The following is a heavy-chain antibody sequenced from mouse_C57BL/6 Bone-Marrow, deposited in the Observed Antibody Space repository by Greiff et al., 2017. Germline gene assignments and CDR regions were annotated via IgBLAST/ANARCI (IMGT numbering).Heavy chain of an antibody. J-gene: IGHJ2*01. CDR2: FHPYNDDT. D-gene: IGHD2-1*01. Sequence: VQVVESGAELVKPGASVKMSCKASGYTFTTYPIEWMKQNHGKSLEWIGNFHPYNDDTKYNEKFKGKATLTVEKSSSTVYLELSRLTSDDSAVYYCARGGNYGGYYFDYWGQGTTRTVSS. CDR1: GYTFTTYP. V-gene: IGHV1-47*01. CDR3: ARGGNYGGYYFDY.